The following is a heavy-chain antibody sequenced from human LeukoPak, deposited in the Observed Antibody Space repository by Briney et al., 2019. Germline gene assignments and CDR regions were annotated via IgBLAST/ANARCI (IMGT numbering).Heavy chain of an antibody. J-gene: IGHJ3*02. CDR3: ATDHASAAAPTGDAFDI. D-gene: IGHD6-13*01. Sequence: GASVKVSCKVSGYTLTELSMHWVRQAPGKGLEWMGGFDPEDGETIYAQKFQGRVTMTEDTSTDTAYMELSSLRSEDTAVYYCATDHASAAAPTGDAFDIWGQGTMVTVSS. V-gene: IGHV1-24*01. CDR2: FDPEDGET. CDR1: GYTLTELS.